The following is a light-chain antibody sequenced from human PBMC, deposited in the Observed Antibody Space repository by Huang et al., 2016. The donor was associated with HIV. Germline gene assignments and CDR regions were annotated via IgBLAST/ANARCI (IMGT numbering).Light chain of an antibody. CDR3: MQTTKPAT. CDR1: QSLLHSDGKTY. CDR2: EVS. J-gene: IGKJ1*01. V-gene: IGKV2D-29*02. Sequence: IVMTQTPLSLSVTPGQSASISCKSSQSLLHSDGKTYLFWFLQRPGQSPQLLISEVSNRFSGVPDRFRGAGSGIDFTLKISRVEAEDVGVYYCMQTTKPATFGQGTKVEIK.